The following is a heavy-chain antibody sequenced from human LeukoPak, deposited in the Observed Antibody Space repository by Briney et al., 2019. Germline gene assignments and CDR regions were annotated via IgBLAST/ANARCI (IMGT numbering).Heavy chain of an antibody. CDR3: ARDHPLGYCSGGSCSTEYYFDY. J-gene: IGHJ4*02. V-gene: IGHV3-53*01. D-gene: IGHD2-15*01. CDR2: IYSGGST. CDR1: GFTVSSNY. Sequence: PGGSLRLSCAASGFTVSSNYMSWVRQAPGKGLEWVSVIYSGGSTYYADSVKGRFTISRDNSKNTLYLQMNSLRAEDTAVYYCARDHPLGYCSGGSCSTEYYFDYWGQGTLVTVSS.